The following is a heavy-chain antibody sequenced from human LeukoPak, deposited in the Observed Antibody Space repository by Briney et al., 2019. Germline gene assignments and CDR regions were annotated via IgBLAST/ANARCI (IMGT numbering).Heavy chain of an antibody. D-gene: IGHD3-10*01. Sequence: GGSLRLSCAASGFTFSSYGMHWVRQAPGKGLEWVAVISYDGSNNYYADSVKGRFTISRDNSKNTLYLQMNSLRAEDTAVYYCAKDGIPWFGEPETYYGMDVWGQGTTVTASS. V-gene: IGHV3-30*18. CDR2: ISYDGSNN. J-gene: IGHJ6*02. CDR1: GFTFSSYG. CDR3: AKDGIPWFGEPETYYGMDV.